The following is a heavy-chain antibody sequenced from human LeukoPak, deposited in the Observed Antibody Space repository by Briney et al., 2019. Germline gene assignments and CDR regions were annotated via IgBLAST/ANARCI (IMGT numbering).Heavy chain of an antibody. CDR1: DYSISSGYY. V-gene: IGHV4-38-2*02. CDR3: AGDGDYYGSGSYRYYFDY. Sequence: PSETLSLTCTVSDYSISSGYYWGWIRQPPGEGLEWIGSIYHSGSTYSNPSLKSRVTISVDTSKNQFSLNLGSVTAADTAVYYCAGDGDYYGSGSYRYYFDYWGQGILVTVSS. CDR2: IYHSGST. J-gene: IGHJ4*02. D-gene: IGHD3-10*01.